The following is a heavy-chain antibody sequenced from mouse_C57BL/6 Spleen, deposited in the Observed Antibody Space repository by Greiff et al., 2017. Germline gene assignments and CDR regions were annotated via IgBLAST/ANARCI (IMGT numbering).Heavy chain of an antibody. Sequence: EVKLMESGGGLVQPGGSLKLSCAASGFTFSDYGMAWVRQAPRKGPEWVAFISNLAYSIYYADTVTGRFTISRENAKNTLYLEMSSLRSEDTAMYYCARSYDGAMDYWGQGTSVTVSS. CDR2: ISNLAYSI. CDR1: GFTFSDYG. V-gene: IGHV5-15*01. D-gene: IGHD2-3*01. CDR3: ARSYDGAMDY. J-gene: IGHJ4*01.